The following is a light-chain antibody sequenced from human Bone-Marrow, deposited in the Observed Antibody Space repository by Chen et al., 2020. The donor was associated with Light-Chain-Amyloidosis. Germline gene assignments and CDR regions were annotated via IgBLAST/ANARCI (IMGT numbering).Light chain of an antibody. Sequence: DIVMTQSPASLAVSLGERATINCKSSQSVLHSPNNKNYLAWYQQKPGQPPKLLIYWASTRESGVPDRFSGSGSGTDFTLTSSSLQAEDVAVYYCHQYCSTPRTFGQGTKVEIK. CDR2: WAS. CDR1: QSVLHSPNNKNY. J-gene: IGKJ1*01. V-gene: IGKV4-1*01. CDR3: HQYCSTPRT.